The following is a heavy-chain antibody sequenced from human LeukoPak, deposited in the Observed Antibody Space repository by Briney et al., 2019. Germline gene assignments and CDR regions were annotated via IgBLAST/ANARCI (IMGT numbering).Heavy chain of an antibody. D-gene: IGHD3-10*01. CDR1: GYTFTSYG. V-gene: IGHV1-18*01. CDR2: ISGYNGNT. J-gene: IGHJ4*02. CDR3: ARDSSGSWDY. Sequence: GASVKVSCKASGYTFTSYGISWVRQAPGQGLEWMGWISGYNGNTNYAQKLQGRVTMTTDTSTSTAYMELSRLSSDDTGVYYCARDSSGSWDYWGPGTLVTVSS.